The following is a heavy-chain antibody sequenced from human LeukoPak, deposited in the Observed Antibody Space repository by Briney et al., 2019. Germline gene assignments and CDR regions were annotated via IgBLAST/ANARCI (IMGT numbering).Heavy chain of an antibody. J-gene: IGHJ6*02. CDR3: ARLDNSGYYTLDV. V-gene: IGHV4-34*01. CDR2: INHSGST. D-gene: IGHD3-22*01. Sequence: GREGIGEINHSGSTNYNPALKSRVTISVDTSKNQFSLKLNSVTAADTAVYYCARLDNSGYYTLDVWGQGTTVTVS.